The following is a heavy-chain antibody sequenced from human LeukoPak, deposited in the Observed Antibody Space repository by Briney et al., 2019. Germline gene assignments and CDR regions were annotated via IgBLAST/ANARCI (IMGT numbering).Heavy chain of an antibody. Sequence: GGSLRLSCAASGFTFSSYAMSWVRQAPGKGLEWVSAVSGSGGSTYYADSVKGRFTISRDNSKNTLYLQMNSLRAEDTAVYYCAKGTYSVRYFDYWGQGTLVTVSS. CDR3: AKGTYSVRYFDY. D-gene: IGHD1-26*01. J-gene: IGHJ4*02. V-gene: IGHV3-23*01. CDR2: VSGSGGST. CDR1: GFTFSSYA.